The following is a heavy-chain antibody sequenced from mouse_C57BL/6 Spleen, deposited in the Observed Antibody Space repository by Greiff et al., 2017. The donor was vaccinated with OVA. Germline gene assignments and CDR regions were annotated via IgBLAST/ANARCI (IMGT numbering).Heavy chain of an antibody. D-gene: IGHD1-1*01. J-gene: IGHJ1*03. CDR2: IRNKANGYTT. CDR1: GFTFTDYY. V-gene: IGHV7-3*01. CDR3: ARITTGRYFDV. Sequence: EVQRVESGGGLVQPGGSLSLSCAASGFTFTDYYMSWVRQPPGKALEWLGFIRNKANGYTTEYSASVKGRFTISRDNSQSILYLQMNALRAEDSATYYCARITTGRYFDVWGTGTTVTVSS.